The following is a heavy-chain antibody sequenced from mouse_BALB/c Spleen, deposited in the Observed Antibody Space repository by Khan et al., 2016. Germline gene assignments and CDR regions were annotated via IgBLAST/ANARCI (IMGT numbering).Heavy chain of an antibody. V-gene: IGHV3-2*02. Sequence: EVKLLESGPGLVKPSQSLSLTCTVTGYSITSGYAWYWIRQFPGNKLEWMGYINYSGSTTYNPSLNSQISITRDTSKNQFFLQLKSVTTEDTATDYCARDYYGSSFVDYWGQGTTLTVSS. CDR1: GYSITSGYA. J-gene: IGHJ2*01. CDR3: ARDYYGSSFVDY. CDR2: INYSGST. D-gene: IGHD1-1*01.